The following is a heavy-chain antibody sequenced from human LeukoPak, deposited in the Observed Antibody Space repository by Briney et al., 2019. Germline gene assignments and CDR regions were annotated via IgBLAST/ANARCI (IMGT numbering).Heavy chain of an antibody. CDR3: ARDQRHSYGKYFDP. J-gene: IGHJ4*02. V-gene: IGHV4-4*08. CDR1: GGALSTYY. CDR2: VTYETT. D-gene: IGHD5-18*01. Sequence: SETLSLTCSLSGGALSTYYWNWVRQTPGKGLEWIGHVTYETTAYNPSLKSRVTISLDTSKNEFSLQLRSVTAADTAVYFCARDQRHSYGKYFDPWSQGILVSVSS.